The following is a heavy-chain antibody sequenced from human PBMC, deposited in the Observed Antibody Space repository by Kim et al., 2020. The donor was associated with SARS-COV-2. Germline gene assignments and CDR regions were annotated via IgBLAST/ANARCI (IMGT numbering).Heavy chain of an antibody. CDR1: GGSISSYY. D-gene: IGHD3-10*01. V-gene: IGHV4-59*01. Sequence: SETLSLTCTVSGGSISSYYWSWIRQPPGKGLEWIGYIYYSGSTNYNPSLKSRVTISVDTSKNQFFLKLSSVTAADTAVYYCARVGGSGSYYYYYYYGMDVWGQGTTVTVSS. CDR3: ARVGGSGSYYYYYYYGMDV. CDR2: IYYSGST. J-gene: IGHJ6*02.